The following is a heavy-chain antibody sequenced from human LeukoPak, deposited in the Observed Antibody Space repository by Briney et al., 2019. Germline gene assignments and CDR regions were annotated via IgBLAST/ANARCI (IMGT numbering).Heavy chain of an antibody. CDR1: GFTFSDYY. D-gene: IGHD5/OR15-5a*01. Sequence: KPGGSLRLSCAASGFTFSDYYMSWIRQAPGKGLEWISYISSSSSYTNYVDSVKGRFTISRDNAKNSLYLQMNSPRAEDTAVYYCVRAVSVSSYYFDCWGQGTPVTVSS. CDR3: VRAVSVSSYYFDC. V-gene: IGHV3-11*05. J-gene: IGHJ4*02. CDR2: ISSSSSYT.